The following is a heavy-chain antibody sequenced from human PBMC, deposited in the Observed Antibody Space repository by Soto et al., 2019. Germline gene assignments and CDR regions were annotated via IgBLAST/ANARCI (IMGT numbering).Heavy chain of an antibody. D-gene: IGHD3-9*01. Sequence: SETLSLTCVVSGAYISGADSYWFWIRKPPGKGLEWIGYIAYRGDTYYNPSLRRRVTISADRSENTCSPTLKSVTAADTAVYFCARDFERSAIGPWGQGTSVTVSS. CDR1: GAYISGADSY. J-gene: IGHJ5*02. CDR3: ARDFERSAIGP. CDR2: IAYRGDT. V-gene: IGHV4-31*11.